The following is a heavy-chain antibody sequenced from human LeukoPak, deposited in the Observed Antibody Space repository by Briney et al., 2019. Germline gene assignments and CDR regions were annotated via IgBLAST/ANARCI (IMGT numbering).Heavy chain of an antibody. J-gene: IGHJ4*02. Sequence: GGSLRLSCAASGFTFSSYGMHWVRQAPGKGLEWVAVISYDGSNKYYADSVKGRFTISRDNSKNTLYLQMNSLRAEDTAVYYCAKGRAPIVVVPAATDYWGQGTLVTVSS. V-gene: IGHV3-30*18. CDR3: AKGRAPIVVVPAATDY. CDR1: GFTFSSYG. CDR2: ISYDGSNK. D-gene: IGHD2-2*01.